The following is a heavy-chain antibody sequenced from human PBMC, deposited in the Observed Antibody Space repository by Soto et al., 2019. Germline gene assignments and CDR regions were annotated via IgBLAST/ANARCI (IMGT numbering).Heavy chain of an antibody. CDR3: ARHPERIAEIGWFDP. Sequence: PGXSLRLSCAASGFTFRNYGMDWVRQAPVKGLEWVSYIGIGSSTIYYADSVKGRFTISRDNAKNSLYLQMNSLRAEDTAVYYCARHPERIAEIGWFDPWGQGTLVTVSS. CDR1: GFTFRNYG. CDR2: IGIGSSTI. V-gene: IGHV3-48*01. D-gene: IGHD6-13*01. J-gene: IGHJ5*02.